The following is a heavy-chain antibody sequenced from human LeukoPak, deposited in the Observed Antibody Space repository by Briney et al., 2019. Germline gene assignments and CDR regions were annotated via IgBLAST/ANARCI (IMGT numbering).Heavy chain of an antibody. D-gene: IGHD3-3*01. CDR2: IKSKTDGGTT. Sequence: GGSLRLSCAASGFTFSNAWMSWVRQAPGKGLEWVGRIKSKTDGGTTDYAAPVKGRFTISRDDSKNTLYLQMNSLKTEDTAVYYCTTDCGQVFWRGYYYYMDVWGKGTTVTVSS. CDR1: GFTFSNAW. CDR3: TTDCGQVFWRGYYYYMDV. V-gene: IGHV3-15*01. J-gene: IGHJ6*03.